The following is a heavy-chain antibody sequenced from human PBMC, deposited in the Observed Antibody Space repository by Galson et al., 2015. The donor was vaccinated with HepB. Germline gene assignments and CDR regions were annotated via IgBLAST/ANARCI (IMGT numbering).Heavy chain of an antibody. CDR2: IIPIFGTA. D-gene: IGHD2-2*01. Sequence: SVKVSCKASGGTFSSYAISWVRQAPGQGLEWMGGIIPIFGTANYAQKFQGRVTITADESTSTAYMELSSLRSEDTAVYYCARGPLSYCSSTSCWGDYWGQGTLVTVSS. CDR3: ARGPLSYCSSTSCWGDY. CDR1: GGTFSSYA. J-gene: IGHJ4*02. V-gene: IGHV1-69*13.